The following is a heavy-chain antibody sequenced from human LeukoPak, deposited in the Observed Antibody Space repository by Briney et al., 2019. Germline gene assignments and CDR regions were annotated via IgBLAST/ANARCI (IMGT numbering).Heavy chain of an antibody. Sequence: GGSLSLSCAASGFTFNRYWMSWVRQAPGKGLQWVANIKQDGSAKYYVDSVKGRFTISRDNAKNSLYLQMNSLRAEDTAVYYCARGQGVVVIQSWGYYYMDVWGKGTTVTVSS. CDR3: ARGQGVVVIQSWGYYYMDV. CDR2: IKQDGSAK. D-gene: IGHD3-22*01. CDR1: GFTFNRYW. J-gene: IGHJ6*03. V-gene: IGHV3-7*01.